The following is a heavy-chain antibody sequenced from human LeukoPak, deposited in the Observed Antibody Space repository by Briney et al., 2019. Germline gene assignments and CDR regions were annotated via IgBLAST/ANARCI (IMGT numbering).Heavy chain of an antibody. J-gene: IGHJ4*02. V-gene: IGHV1-2*02. CDR1: GYTFTGYY. Sequence: ASVKVSCKASGYTFTGYYMHWVRQAPGQGLGWMGWINPNSGGTNYAQKFQGRVTMTRNTSISTAYMELSSLRSEDTAVYYCARGGSGWYAGYWGQGTLVTVSS. CDR2: INPNSGGT. CDR3: ARGGSGWYAGY. D-gene: IGHD6-19*01.